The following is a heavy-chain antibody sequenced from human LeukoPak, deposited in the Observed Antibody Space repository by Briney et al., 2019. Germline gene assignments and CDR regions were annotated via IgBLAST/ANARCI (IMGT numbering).Heavy chain of an antibody. CDR2: INPNSGGT. Sequence: GASVKVSCKASGYTFTDYYVHWVRQAPGQGLEWMGWINPNSGGTIYVQKFQGRVTMTRDTSINTVYMELNRLTSDDTAVYYCARDSHSFYYDSSGYYDWGQGTLVTVSS. CDR3: ARDSHSFYYDSSGYYD. V-gene: IGHV1-2*02. J-gene: IGHJ4*02. D-gene: IGHD3-22*01. CDR1: GYTFTDYY.